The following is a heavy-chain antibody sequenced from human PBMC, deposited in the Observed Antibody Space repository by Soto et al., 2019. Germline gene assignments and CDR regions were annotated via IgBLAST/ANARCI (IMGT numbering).Heavy chain of an antibody. Sequence: ASVKVSCKVSGYTLTELSMHWVRQAPGKGLEWMGGFDPEDGETIYAQKFQGRVTMTEDTSTDTAYMELSSLRSEDTAVYYCAIRAVGDITMIVVVAGAFDIWGQGTMVTVPS. CDR1: GYTLTELS. V-gene: IGHV1-24*01. D-gene: IGHD3-22*01. J-gene: IGHJ3*02. CDR2: FDPEDGET. CDR3: AIRAVGDITMIVVVAGAFDI.